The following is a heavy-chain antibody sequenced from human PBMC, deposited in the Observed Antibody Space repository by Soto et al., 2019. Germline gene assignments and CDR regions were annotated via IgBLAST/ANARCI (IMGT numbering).Heavy chain of an antibody. Sequence: PGGSLRLSCAAAGFRFNDYYMTWIRQAPGKGLEWVSYISSGSSTIYYAHSVEGRFTISRDNAKNSLYLQMNSLRAEDTAVYYCATSSGALAASFPYYFDYWGQGTLVTVSS. J-gene: IGHJ4*02. CDR2: ISSGSSTI. D-gene: IGHD6-25*01. CDR3: ATSSGALAASFPYYFDY. CDR1: GFRFNDYY. V-gene: IGHV3-11*01.